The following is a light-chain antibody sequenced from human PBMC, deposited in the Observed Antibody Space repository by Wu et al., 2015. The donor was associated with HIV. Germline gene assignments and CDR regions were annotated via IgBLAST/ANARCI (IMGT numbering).Light chain of an antibody. Sequence: EIVLTQSPDILSLSPGESATLSCRASQSVSIYLAWYQQKPGQAPRLLIYDASTRATGIPARFSGSGSGTDFTLTISSLEPEDFAVYYCQQYNNWPITFGPGTKVDI. CDR1: QSVSIY. CDR3: QQYNNWPIT. CDR2: DAS. V-gene: IGKV3-11*01. J-gene: IGKJ3*01.